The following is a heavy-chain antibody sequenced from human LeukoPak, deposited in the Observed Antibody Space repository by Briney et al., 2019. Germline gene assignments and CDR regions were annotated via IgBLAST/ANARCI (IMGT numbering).Heavy chain of an antibody. V-gene: IGHV3-48*04. J-gene: IGHJ4*02. CDR1: GFTFSSYS. CDR2: ISSSSSTI. D-gene: IGHD6-19*01. CDR3: AVGNGGSGWYEFDY. Sequence: QTGGSLRLSCAASGFTFSSYSMNWVRQAPGKGLEWVSYISSSSSTIYYADSVKGRFTISRDNAKNSLYLQMNSLRAEDTAVYYCAVGNGGSGWYEFDYWGQGTLVTVSS.